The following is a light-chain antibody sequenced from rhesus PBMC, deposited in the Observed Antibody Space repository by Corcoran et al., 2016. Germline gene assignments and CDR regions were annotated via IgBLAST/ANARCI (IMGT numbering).Light chain of an antibody. V-gene: IGKV3-53*01. CDR3: QKYTSSPLT. CDR1: QSVSSY. J-gene: IGKJ4*01. Sequence: QVILTQSPATLSLSLGERATLFCSASQSVSSYLAWYQQKPGQAPRLLTYDASSRATGIPDRFTGSGCGTEFTLTISSLEPEDFAVYYCQKYTSSPLTFGGGTKVEI. CDR2: DAS.